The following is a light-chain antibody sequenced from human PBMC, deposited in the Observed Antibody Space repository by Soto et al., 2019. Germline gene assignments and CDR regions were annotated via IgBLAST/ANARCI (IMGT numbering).Light chain of an antibody. CDR1: ASNLGGNP. J-gene: IGLJ2*01. V-gene: IGLV1-44*01. CDR2: TNH. Sequence: QSVLTQPPSVSGTPGQKVSISCSGSASNLGGNPVNWYQHLPGAAPKLLIYTNHQRPSGVPDRFSGSKSGTLASLAISGLRSEDEGDFYCAALDYRLNAVVFGGGTKLPVL. CDR3: AALDYRLNAVV.